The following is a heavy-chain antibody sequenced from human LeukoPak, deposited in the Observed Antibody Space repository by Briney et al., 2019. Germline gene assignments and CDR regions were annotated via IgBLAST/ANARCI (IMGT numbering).Heavy chain of an antibody. V-gene: IGHV3-72*01. J-gene: IGHJ4*02. CDR3: ASIRGTFGY. CDR1: GFTFSDHF. Sequence: GGPLRLSCAASGFTFSDHFLDWVRQAPGKGLEWVGRTRNKANSYITEYAASVKGRFTISRDDSKNSLYLQMSSLKTDDTAMYYCASIRGTFGYWGQGTLVTVSS. CDR2: TRNKANSYIT. D-gene: IGHD1-26*01.